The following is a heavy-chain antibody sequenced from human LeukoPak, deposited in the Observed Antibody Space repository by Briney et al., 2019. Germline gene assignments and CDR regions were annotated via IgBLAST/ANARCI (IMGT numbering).Heavy chain of an antibody. Sequence: ASVKVSCKASGYTFTGYYMHWVRQAPGQGLEWMGWINPNSGGTNYAQKFQGRVTMTRDTSISTACMELSRLRSDDTAVYYCARDGRWLQLGAFDIWGQGTMVTVSS. CDR3: ARDGRWLQLGAFDI. D-gene: IGHD5-24*01. CDR1: GYTFTGYY. J-gene: IGHJ3*02. CDR2: INPNSGGT. V-gene: IGHV1-2*02.